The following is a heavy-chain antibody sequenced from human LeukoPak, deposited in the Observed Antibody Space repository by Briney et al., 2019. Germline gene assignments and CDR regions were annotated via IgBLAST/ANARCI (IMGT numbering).Heavy chain of an antibody. V-gene: IGHV3-73*01. J-gene: IGHJ4*02. D-gene: IGHD3-10*01. CDR1: GFMFSGSP. CDR2: IRTKANNYAT. CDR3: ARPSQYGSGTDYYFDS. Sequence: GGSLKLSCAASGFMFSGSPMHWVRQASGKGLEWVGHIRTKANNYATIYAASVKGKFTISRDDSKNTAYLQMNSLKTEDTAVYYCARPSQYGSGTDYYFDSWGQGTLVTVSS.